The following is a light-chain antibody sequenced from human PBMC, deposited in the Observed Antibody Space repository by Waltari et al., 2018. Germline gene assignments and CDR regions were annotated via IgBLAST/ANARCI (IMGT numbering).Light chain of an antibody. J-gene: IGKJ4*01. CDR3: QELNTYPQSRT. CDR2: AAS. V-gene: IGKV1-9*01. CDR1: QGISSY. Sequence: DIQLTQSPSFLSASIGDRVTSTCRASQGISSYLAWYQQKPGKAPKLLIYAASTLQSGVPSRFSGSGSVTEFTLTISSLQPEDFATYYCQELNTYPQSRTFGGGTKVEI.